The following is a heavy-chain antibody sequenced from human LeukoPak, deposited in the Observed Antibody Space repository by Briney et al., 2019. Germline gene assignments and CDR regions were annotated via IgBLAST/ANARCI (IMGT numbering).Heavy chain of an antibody. Sequence: GASVKVSCKASGYTFTGYYMHWVRQAPGQGLEWRGWTNPNSGGTNYVQKFQGRVTMTRDTSITTAYMQLSRLRSDDTAVYYCASSPTSECSGGSCYSYWGQGTLVTVSS. D-gene: IGHD2-15*01. V-gene: IGHV1-2*02. CDR3: ASSPTSECSGGSCYSY. J-gene: IGHJ4*02. CDR1: GYTFTGYY. CDR2: TNPNSGGT.